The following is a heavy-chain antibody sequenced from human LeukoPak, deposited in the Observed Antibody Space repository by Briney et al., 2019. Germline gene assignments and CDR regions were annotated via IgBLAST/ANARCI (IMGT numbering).Heavy chain of an antibody. J-gene: IGHJ4*02. CDR2: ISYDGSNK. D-gene: IGHD3-16*01. V-gene: IGHV3-30*04. CDR3: ARVFHPFSEFDY. CDR1: GFTLSNYV. Sequence: PGRSLRLSCAASGFTLSNYVMHWVRQAPGKGLEWVAIISYDGSNKYYADSVRGRFIISRDNSKNTLYLQMNSLRAEDTAVYYCARVFHPFSEFDYWGQGTLVTVSS.